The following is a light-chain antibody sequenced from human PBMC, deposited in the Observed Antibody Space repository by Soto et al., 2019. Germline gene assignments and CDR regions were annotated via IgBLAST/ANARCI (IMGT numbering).Light chain of an antibody. CDR3: EQYVRSVT. J-gene: IGKJ1*01. CDR2: GAS. CDR1: QSVDSSF. V-gene: IGKV3-20*01. Sequence: EIVLTQSPGSLSLSPGERATLSCRASQSVDSSFFAWYQQKPVQAPRLLIYGASNRATGIPARFGGSGSGSDFTLTNSRLEPEDLAVYYGEQYVRSVTCGQGSKV.